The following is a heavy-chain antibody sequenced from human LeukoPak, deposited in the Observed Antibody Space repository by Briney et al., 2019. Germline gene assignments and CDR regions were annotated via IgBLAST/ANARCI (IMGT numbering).Heavy chain of an antibody. Sequence: GESLKISCKGSGYIFTSYWIAWVRQMPGKGLEWMGIIYPGDSDARYSPSFQGQVTISTDKSISTAYLQWSSLEASDTAMYYCARQAYCRDDCSYYFDYWGQGTLVTVSS. CDR1: GYIFTSYW. CDR3: ARQAYCRDDCSYYFDY. V-gene: IGHV5-51*01. D-gene: IGHD2-21*02. CDR2: IYPGDSDA. J-gene: IGHJ4*02.